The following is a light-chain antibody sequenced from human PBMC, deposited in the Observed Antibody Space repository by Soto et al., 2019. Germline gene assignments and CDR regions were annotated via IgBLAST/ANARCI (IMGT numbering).Light chain of an antibody. J-gene: IGLJ1*01. CDR2: DVS. CDR3: NSYTTSNTRPMV. Sequence: QSALTQPASVSGSPGQSITISCTGTSSDVGGYNYVSWYQQHPGKAPNFMIYDVSNRPSGVSIRFCGSKSGNTASLTISGLQAEDEDDYYCNSYTTSNTRPMVFGTGTKVTVL. V-gene: IGLV2-14*01. CDR1: SSDVGGYNY.